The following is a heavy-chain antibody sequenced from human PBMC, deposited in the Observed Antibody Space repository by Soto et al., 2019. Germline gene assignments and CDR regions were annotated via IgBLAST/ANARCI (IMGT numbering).Heavy chain of an antibody. Sequence: QVQLQESGPGLVKPSETLSLTCAVSGDSISSSNWWSGVRQSPGKGLEWIGEIYHSGSTNYNPSLMSRVTISLDKSKKQFSLRLRSVTAADTAVYYCARDQIFGVVRTHYYYAMDVWGQGTTVTVSS. J-gene: IGHJ6*02. CDR3: ARDQIFGVVRTHYYYAMDV. D-gene: IGHD3-3*01. CDR1: GDSISSSNW. V-gene: IGHV4-4*02. CDR2: IYHSGST.